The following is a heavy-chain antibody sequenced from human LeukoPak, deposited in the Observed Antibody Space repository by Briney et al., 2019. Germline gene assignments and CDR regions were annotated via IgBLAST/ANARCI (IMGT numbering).Heavy chain of an antibody. CDR3: AREGSDWNRNYYYYYYMDV. J-gene: IGHJ6*03. CDR2: IYYSGST. Sequence: SETLSLTCTVSGDSISGFHWSWIRQPPGKGLEWIGYIYYSGSTNYNPSLKSRVTISVDTSKNQFSLKLTSVTAADTAVYYCAREGSDWNRNYYYYYYMDVWGKGTTVTVSS. CDR1: GDSISGFH. V-gene: IGHV4-59*01. D-gene: IGHD1-1*01.